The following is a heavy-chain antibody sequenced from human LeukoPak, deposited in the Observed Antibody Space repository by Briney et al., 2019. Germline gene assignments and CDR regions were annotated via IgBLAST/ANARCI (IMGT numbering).Heavy chain of an antibody. J-gene: IGHJ4*02. Sequence: GRSLRLSCAVSGFSFNIYSMHWVRQAPGQGLEWVAVISYDGSDKYYADSVRGRFTISRDNSKNTLYLQMNSLRIEDTAVYYCARVLVRGYWGQGTLVTVSS. CDR2: ISYDGSDK. CDR1: GFSFNIYS. V-gene: IGHV3-30-3*01. CDR3: ARVLVRGY. D-gene: IGHD3-10*01.